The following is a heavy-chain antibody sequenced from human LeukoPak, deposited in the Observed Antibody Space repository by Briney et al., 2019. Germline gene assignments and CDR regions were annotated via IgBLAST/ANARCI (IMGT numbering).Heavy chain of an antibody. CDR3: ASSSLLYNWFDP. V-gene: IGHV4-31*11. Sequence: SETLSLTCAVYGGSFSGYYWSWIRQHPGKGLEWIGYIYYSGSTYYNPSLKSRVTISVDTSKNQFSLKLSSVTAADTAVYYCASSSLLYNWFDPWGQGTLVTVSS. J-gene: IGHJ5*02. CDR2: IYYSGST. CDR1: GGSFSGYY. D-gene: IGHD2-2*02.